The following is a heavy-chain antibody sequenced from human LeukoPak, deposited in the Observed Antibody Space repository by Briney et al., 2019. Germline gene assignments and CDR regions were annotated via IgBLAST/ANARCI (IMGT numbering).Heavy chain of an antibody. CDR1: GGSISSGSYY. CDR3: ARHGAAAGTKYYYYYYMDV. J-gene: IGHJ6*03. V-gene: IGHV4-61*02. CDR2: IYTSGST. Sequence: SQTLSLTCTVSGGSISSGSYYWSWIRQPAGKGLEWIGRIYTSGSTNYNPSLKSRVTISVDTSKNQFSLKLSSVTAADTAVYYCARHGAAAGTKYYYYYYMDVWGKGTTVTVSS. D-gene: IGHD6-13*01.